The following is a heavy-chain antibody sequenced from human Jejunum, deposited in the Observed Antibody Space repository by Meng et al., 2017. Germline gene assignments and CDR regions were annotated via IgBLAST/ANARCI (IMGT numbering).Heavy chain of an antibody. CDR1: DGASISSNC. J-gene: IGHJ5*02. CDR2: ITHTGRI. V-gene: IGHV4-4*02. Sequence: HLPESGPGVVVQSGMPPSLRGASDGASISSNCWSWIRQPPGKVLEWIGEITHTGRINYNPSLKSRVTMSLDKSKNQFSLDLTSVTGADTAVYYCARDLLDPNIAATGWFDPWGQGTLVTVSS. CDR3: ARDLLDPNIAATGWFDP. D-gene: IGHD2/OR15-2a*01.